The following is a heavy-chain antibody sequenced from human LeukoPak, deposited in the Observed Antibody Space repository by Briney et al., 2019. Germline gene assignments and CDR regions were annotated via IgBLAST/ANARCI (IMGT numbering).Heavy chain of an antibody. V-gene: IGHV3-48*01. CDR2: ISSGSSSI. J-gene: IGHJ4*02. CDR1: GFTFSTYS. Sequence: PGGSLRLSCAASGFTFSTYSMNWVRQAPGKGLEWVSYISSGSSSISYADSVKGRFTISRDNPKNTLYLLMNSLSAEDTALYYCAKEQTSSGYFDYWGQGTLVTVSS. CDR3: AKEQTSSGYFDY. D-gene: IGHD3-10*01.